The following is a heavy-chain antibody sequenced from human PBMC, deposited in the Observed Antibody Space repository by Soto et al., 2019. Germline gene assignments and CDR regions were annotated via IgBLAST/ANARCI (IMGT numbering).Heavy chain of an antibody. CDR2: IYYTGST. J-gene: IGHJ4*02. V-gene: IGHV4-59*01. D-gene: IGHD1-26*01. Sequence: QVQLQESGPGLVKPSETLSLTCTVSGGSLSTYYWSWIRQPPGKGLEWIGYIYYTGSTHYNPSPKCRVSISLDTSENHFSLTLPSVTAADTAVYYCARDKGGWPDYWGQGTLVNVSS. CDR1: GGSLSTYY. CDR3: ARDKGGWPDY.